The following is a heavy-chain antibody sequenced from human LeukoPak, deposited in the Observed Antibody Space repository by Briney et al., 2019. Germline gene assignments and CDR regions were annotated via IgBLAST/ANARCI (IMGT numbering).Heavy chain of an antibody. D-gene: IGHD3-10*01. Sequence: GGSLRLSCAASGFTFSNAWMSWVRQAPGKGLEWVGRIKSKTDGGTTDYAAPVKGRFTISRDDSKNTLYLQMNSLKTEDTAVYFCSTIAAPMVGRGCNWGQGTLVTVSS. CDR2: IKSKTDGGTT. V-gene: IGHV3-15*01. CDR1: GFTFSNAW. CDR3: STIAAPMVGRGCN. J-gene: IGHJ4*02.